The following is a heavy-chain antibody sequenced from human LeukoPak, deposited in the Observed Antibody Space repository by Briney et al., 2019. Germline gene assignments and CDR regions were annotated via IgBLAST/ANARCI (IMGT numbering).Heavy chain of an antibody. V-gene: IGHV4-59*08. CDR1: GGSISSYY. J-gene: IGHJ4*02. D-gene: IGHD5-18*01. CDR3: ARAASRGYSYGFDY. CDR2: SYYSGST. Sequence: PSETLSLSCTVSGGSISSYYWSWMRQPPGKGLEWIGHSYYSGSTNYNPSLKSRVTISVDPSKNQVSLKLSSVTAADTAVYYCARAASRGYSYGFDYWGQGTLVTVSS.